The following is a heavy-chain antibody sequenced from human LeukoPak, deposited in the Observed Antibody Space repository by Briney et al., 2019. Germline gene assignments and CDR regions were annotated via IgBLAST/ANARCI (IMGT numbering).Heavy chain of an antibody. CDR3: ARVAVRGASFDP. CDR2: INPNSGGT. D-gene: IGHD3-10*01. Sequence: ASVKVSCKASGYTFTGYYMHWVRQAPGQGLEWMGWINPNSGGTNYAQKFQGRVTMTRDTSISTAYMELSRLRSDDTAVYYCARVAVRGASFDPWGQGTLVTVSS. CDR1: GYTFTGYY. J-gene: IGHJ5*02. V-gene: IGHV1-2*02.